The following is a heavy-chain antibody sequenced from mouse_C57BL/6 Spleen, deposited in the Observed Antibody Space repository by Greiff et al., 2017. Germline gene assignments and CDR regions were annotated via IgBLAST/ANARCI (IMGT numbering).Heavy chain of an antibody. D-gene: IGHD2-3*01. J-gene: IGHJ3*01. CDR3: TCQGWLLRLFAY. V-gene: IGHV1-15*01. Sequence: VQLQESGAELVRPGASVTLSCKASGYTFTDYEMHWVKQTPVHGLEWIGAIDPEPGGTAYNQKFKGKAILTADKSSSTAYMELRSLTSEDSAVYYCTCQGWLLRLFAYWGQGTLVTVSA. CDR2: IDPEPGGT. CDR1: GYTFTDYE.